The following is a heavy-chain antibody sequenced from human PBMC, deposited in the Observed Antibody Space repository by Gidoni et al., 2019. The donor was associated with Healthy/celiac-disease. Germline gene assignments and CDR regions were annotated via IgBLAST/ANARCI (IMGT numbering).Heavy chain of an antibody. CDR1: GFTFSSYW. D-gene: IGHD6-13*01. Sequence: EVQLVESGVGLVQPGGSLRLSCPASGFTFSSYWMHWVRHAPGKGLVWVSRINSDGSSTSYADSVKGRFTISRDNAKNTLYLQMNSLRAEDTAVYYCARIAAAGTRSGWFDPWGQGTLVTVSS. CDR3: ARIAAAGTRSGWFDP. V-gene: IGHV3-74*01. J-gene: IGHJ5*02. CDR2: INSDGSST.